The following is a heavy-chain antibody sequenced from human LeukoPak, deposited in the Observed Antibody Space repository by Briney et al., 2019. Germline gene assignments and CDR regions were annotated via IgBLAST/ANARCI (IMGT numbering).Heavy chain of an antibody. D-gene: IGHD1-1*01. J-gene: IGHJ4*02. CDR2: INPNSGGT. Sequence: ASVKVSCKASRYTFTGYYMHWVRQAPGQGLEWMGWINPNSGGTNYAQKFQGRVTMTRDTSISTAYMELSRLRSDDTAVYYCARADWNDGEIDSWGQGTLVTVSS. V-gene: IGHV1-2*02. CDR3: ARADWNDGEIDS. CDR1: RYTFTGYY.